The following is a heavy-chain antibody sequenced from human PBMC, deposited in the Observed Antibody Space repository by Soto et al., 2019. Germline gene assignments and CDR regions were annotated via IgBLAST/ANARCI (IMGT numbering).Heavy chain of an antibody. CDR2: INTDNGKT. V-gene: IGHV1-18*01. CDR1: GYTFSSYG. Sequence: QVQLVQSGAEVKKPGASVKVSCKASGYTFSSYGITWVRQAPGQGLEWMGWINTDNGKTYYAQKLQGRVTMTTDTSTSTAYMELRSLRSDDTAVYYCAREEGISDWHAFDYWGQGTLVTVSS. J-gene: IGHJ4*02. CDR3: AREEGISDWHAFDY. D-gene: IGHD6-19*01.